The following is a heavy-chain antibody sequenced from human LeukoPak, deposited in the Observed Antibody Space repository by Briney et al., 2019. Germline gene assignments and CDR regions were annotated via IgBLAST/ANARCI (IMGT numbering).Heavy chain of an antibody. V-gene: IGHV3-30-3*01. CDR3: ARAPTELGDFPFDY. CDR1: GFTFSSYA. D-gene: IGHD2-21*02. Sequence: PGGSLRLSCAASGFTFSSYAMHWVRQAPGKGLEWVAVISYDGSNKYYADSVKGRFTISRDNSKNTLYLQMNSLRAEDTAVYYCARAPTELGDFPFDYWGQGTLVTVSS. CDR2: ISYDGSNK. J-gene: IGHJ4*02.